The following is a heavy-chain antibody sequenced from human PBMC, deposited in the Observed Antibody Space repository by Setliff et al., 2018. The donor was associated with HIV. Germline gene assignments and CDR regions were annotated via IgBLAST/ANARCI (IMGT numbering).Heavy chain of an antibody. CDR3: ARRGYYDTSGWPD. V-gene: IGHV4-4*07. J-gene: IGHJ4*02. Sequence: SETLSLTCTVSGGSISSHYWSWIRQPAGKGLEWIGHIYTSGNTNYNPTLNSRGTISVDTSKNQFSLKLTSVTAADTAVYYCARRGYYDTSGWPDWGQGTLVTVSS. D-gene: IGHD3-22*01. CDR2: IYTSGNT. CDR1: GGSISSHY.